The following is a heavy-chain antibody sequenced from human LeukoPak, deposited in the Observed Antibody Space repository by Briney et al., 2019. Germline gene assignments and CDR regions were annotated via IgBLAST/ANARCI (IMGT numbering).Heavy chain of an antibody. CDR1: GFTFSSYS. CDR2: ISSSSSYI. CDR3: AKEANYDFWSGYPNWFDP. V-gene: IGHV3-21*04. Sequence: PRGSLRLSCAASGFTFSSYSMNWVRQAPGKGLEWVSSISSSSSYIYYADSVKGRFTISRDNAKNSLYLQMNSLRAEDTAVYYCAKEANYDFWSGYPNWFDPWGQGTLVTVSS. D-gene: IGHD3-3*01. J-gene: IGHJ5*02.